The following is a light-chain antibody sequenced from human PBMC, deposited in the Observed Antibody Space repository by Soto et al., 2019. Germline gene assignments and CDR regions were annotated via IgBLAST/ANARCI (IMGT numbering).Light chain of an antibody. CDR3: QKYDNLPFT. CDR2: DAS. J-gene: IGKJ4*01. CDR1: QDISNY. Sequence: DIQMTQSPSSLSASVGDRVTITCQASQDISNYLNWYQQKPGKAPKLLIYDASNLETGVPSRFSGSGSGTDFTFTISSLQPEDIATYYCQKYDNLPFTCGGGTKVEIK. V-gene: IGKV1-33*01.